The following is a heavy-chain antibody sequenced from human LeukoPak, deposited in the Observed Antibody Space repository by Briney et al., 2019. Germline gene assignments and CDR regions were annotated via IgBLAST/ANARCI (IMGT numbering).Heavy chain of an antibody. Sequence: KPSETLSLTCAVSGGSISSSNWWSWVRQPPGKGLEWIGEIYHSGSTNYNPSLKSRVTISVDKSKNQFSLKLSSVTAADTAVYYCARDISRTFNGSTSCCWGQGTLVTVSS. CDR2: IYHSGST. J-gene: IGHJ4*02. CDR1: GGSISSSNW. D-gene: IGHD2-2*01. V-gene: IGHV4-4*02. CDR3: ARDISRTFNGSTSCC.